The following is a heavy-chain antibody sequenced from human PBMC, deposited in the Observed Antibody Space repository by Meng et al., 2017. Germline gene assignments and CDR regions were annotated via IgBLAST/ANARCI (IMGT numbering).Heavy chain of an antibody. CDR2: INTNTGNP. V-gene: IGHV7-4-1*02. CDR1: GYTLTSFA. D-gene: IGHD3-22*01. Sequence: VRVCQFGFCYKKPGAPVKVPCKASGYTLTSFAMNWVRQAPGQGLDWMGWINTNTGNPTYAQGFTGRFVFSLDTSVSTAYLQISSLKAEDTAVYYCATISPRDSSGLSFDYWGQGTLVTVSS. J-gene: IGHJ4*02. CDR3: ATISPRDSSGLSFDY.